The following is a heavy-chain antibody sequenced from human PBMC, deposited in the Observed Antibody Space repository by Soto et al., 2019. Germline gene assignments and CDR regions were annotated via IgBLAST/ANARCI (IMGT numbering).Heavy chain of an antibody. J-gene: IGHJ5*02. Sequence: EVQLVESGGGWVQPGGSLRLSCAASGFTFSSYAMSWVRQAPGKGLEWVSAISGSGGSTYYADSVKGRFTISRDNSKNTLYLQMNSLRAEDTAVYYCAKHASILWWESAPDITNWFDPWGQGTLVTVSS. D-gene: IGHD2-21*01. CDR2: ISGSGGST. CDR3: AKHASILWWESAPDITNWFDP. CDR1: GFTFSSYA. V-gene: IGHV3-23*04.